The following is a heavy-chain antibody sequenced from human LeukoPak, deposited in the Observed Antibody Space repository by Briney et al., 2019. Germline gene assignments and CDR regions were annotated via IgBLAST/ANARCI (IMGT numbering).Heavy chain of an antibody. CDR2: INHSGST. Sequence: PSETLSLTCAVHGGSFSGYYWSWIRQPPGQGLEWIGEINHSGSTNYNPSLKSRVTISVDTSKNQFSLKLSSVTAADTAVYYCARARSSPYDYVWGGDRYYYGMDVWGQGTTVTVSS. CDR3: ARARSSPYDYVWGGDRYYYGMDV. D-gene: IGHD3-16*01. V-gene: IGHV4-34*01. J-gene: IGHJ6*02. CDR1: GGSFSGYY.